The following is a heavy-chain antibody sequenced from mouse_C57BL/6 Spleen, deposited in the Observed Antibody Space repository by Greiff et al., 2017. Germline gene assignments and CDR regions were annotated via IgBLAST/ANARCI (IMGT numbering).Heavy chain of an antibody. CDR2: IYPGSGST. Sequence: QVPLPQPGAELVKPGASVKMSCKASGYSFTSSWITWVKQRPGQGLEWIGDIYPGSGSTNYNEKFKSKATLTVDTSSSTAYMQRSSLTSEDSAVYYCARGKDYAMDYWGQGTSVTVSS. J-gene: IGHJ4*01. V-gene: IGHV1-55*01. CDR3: ARGKDYAMDY. CDR1: GYSFTSSW.